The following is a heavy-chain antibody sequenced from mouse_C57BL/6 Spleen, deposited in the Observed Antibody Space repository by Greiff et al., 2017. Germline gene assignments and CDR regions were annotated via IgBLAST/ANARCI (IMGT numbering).Heavy chain of an antibody. V-gene: IGHV6-3*01. J-gene: IGHJ3*01. Sequence: EVKLEESGGGLVQPGGSMKLSCVASGFTFSNYWMNWVRQSPEKGLEWVAQIRLKSDNYATNYAESVKGRFTISRDDSKSSVYLRMHNLRAEVTGIYYCTGGGNGAWFAYWGQGTLVTVSA. CDR3: TGGGNGAWFAY. CDR1: GFTFSNYW. CDR2: IRLKSDNYAT.